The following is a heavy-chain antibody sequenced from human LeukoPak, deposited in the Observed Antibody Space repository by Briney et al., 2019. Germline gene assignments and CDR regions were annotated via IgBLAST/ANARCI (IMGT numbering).Heavy chain of an antibody. D-gene: IGHD4-17*01. Sequence: GGSLRLSCAASGLTVSSNSMTWVRQAPGRGLEWVSVIFGGGTTNFADSVKGRFTISRDNSKNTLYLQINSLRVEDTAVYYCARVDYGDYGSAFDIWGQGTMVTVSS. CDR3: ARVDYGDYGSAFDI. V-gene: IGHV3-53*01. CDR2: IFGGGTT. J-gene: IGHJ3*02. CDR1: GLTVSSNS.